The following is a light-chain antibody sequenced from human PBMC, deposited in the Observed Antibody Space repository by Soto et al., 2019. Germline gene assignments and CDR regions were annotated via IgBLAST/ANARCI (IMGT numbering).Light chain of an antibody. J-gene: IGKJ2*01. CDR3: QQYNNWPPYT. V-gene: IGKV3-15*01. CDR2: GVS. CDR1: QSLRSN. Sequence: EIVMTQSPATLSVSPGERATLSCRASQSLRSNLAWYQQKPGQAPRLLIYGVSTRATGIPARFSGSGSGTEFTLTISSLQSEDFAVYYCQQYNNWPPYTFGQGTKLEI.